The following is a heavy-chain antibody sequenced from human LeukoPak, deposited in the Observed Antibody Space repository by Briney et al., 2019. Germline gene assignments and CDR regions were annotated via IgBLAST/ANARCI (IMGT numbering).Heavy chain of an antibody. V-gene: IGHV3-23*01. J-gene: IGHJ4*02. CDR1: GFTFSSYA. Sequence: GGSLRLSCAASGFTFSSYAMSWVRQAPGKGLEWVSAISGSGGSTYYADSVKGRFTISRDNSKNTLYLQMNSLRAEDTAVYYCARGGGVTTVFDYWGQGTLVTVSS. CDR2: ISGSGGST. D-gene: IGHD4-17*01. CDR3: ARGGGVTTVFDY.